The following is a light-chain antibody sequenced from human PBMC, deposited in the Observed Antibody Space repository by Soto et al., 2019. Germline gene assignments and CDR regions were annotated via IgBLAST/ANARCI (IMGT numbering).Light chain of an antibody. V-gene: IGKV3-15*01. CDR2: AAS. J-gene: IGKJ5*01. Sequence: EFLMMQSPATLSVSPGDRATLSCRASQSINSNLAWYQQQPGQAPRLLIYAASTRATAVPDRFSGSGSGTDFTLTITSLRSDDFAVYFCQQYTDWPITFGQGTRLEIK. CDR1: QSINSN. CDR3: QQYTDWPIT.